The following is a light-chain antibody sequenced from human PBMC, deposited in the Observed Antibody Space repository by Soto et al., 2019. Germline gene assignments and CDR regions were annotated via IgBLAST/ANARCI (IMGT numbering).Light chain of an antibody. CDR3: SSYTSSSTLGV. CDR1: NSDVGNYNF. Sequence: SALTQPASVSGSPGQSITISCTGTNSDVGNYNFVSWYQQHPGKAPKLIIYEVSNRPSGVSNRFSGSKSGNTASLTISGLQAEDEADYYCSSYTSSSTLGVFGAGTKLTVL. V-gene: IGLV2-14*01. J-gene: IGLJ1*01. CDR2: EVS.